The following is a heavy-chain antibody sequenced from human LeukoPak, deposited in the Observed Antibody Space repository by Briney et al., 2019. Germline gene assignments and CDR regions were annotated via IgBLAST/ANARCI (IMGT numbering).Heavy chain of an antibody. J-gene: IGHJ4*02. CDR2: ISSSGSTI. Sequence: GGSLRLSCAASGFTFSDYYMSWIRQAPGKGLEWVSYISSSGSTIYYADSVKGRFTISRDNAKNSLYLQMNSLRAEDTAVYYCARYLARAIAARQGEHFDYWGQGTLVTVSS. CDR1: GFTFSDYY. V-gene: IGHV3-11*01. CDR3: ARYLARAIAARQGEHFDY. D-gene: IGHD6-6*01.